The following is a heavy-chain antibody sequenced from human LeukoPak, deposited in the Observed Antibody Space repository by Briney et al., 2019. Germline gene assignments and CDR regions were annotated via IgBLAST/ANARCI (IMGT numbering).Heavy chain of an antibody. D-gene: IGHD4-17*01. CDR2: IRYDGSNK. V-gene: IGHV3-30*02. CDR1: GFTFSSYG. Sequence: GGSLRLSCAASGFTFSSYGMHWVRQAPGKGLEWVAFIRYDGSNKYYADSVKGRFTISRDNSKNTLYLQMNSLRAEDTAVYYCARDRGYGDYGFDYWGQGTLVTVSS. J-gene: IGHJ4*02. CDR3: ARDRGYGDYGFDY.